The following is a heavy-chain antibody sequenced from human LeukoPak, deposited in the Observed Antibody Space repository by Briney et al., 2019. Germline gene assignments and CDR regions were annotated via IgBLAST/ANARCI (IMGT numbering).Heavy chain of an antibody. D-gene: IGHD6-13*01. CDR1: GFTFSSYS. V-gene: IGHV3-21*01. Sequence: GGSLRLSCAASGFTFSSYSMNWGRQAPGKGLEWVSSISSSSSYIYYADSVKGRFTISRDNAKNSLYLQMNSLRAEDTAVYYCARAPPYIAAAGPNWFDPWGQGTLVTVSS. J-gene: IGHJ5*02. CDR3: ARAPPYIAAAGPNWFDP. CDR2: ISSSSSYI.